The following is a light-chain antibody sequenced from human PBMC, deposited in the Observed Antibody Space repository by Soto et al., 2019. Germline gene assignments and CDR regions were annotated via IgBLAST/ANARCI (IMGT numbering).Light chain of an antibody. CDR1: QSLSSNY. CDR2: GAS. Sequence: EIVLTQSPGTLSLSPGEIATLSCRASQSLSSNYLAWYQQKPGQAPRLLIYGASSRATGIPDRFSGSGSGTDFTLTISRLEPEDFAVFYCHQCDSSPWTFGQGTKVDI. CDR3: HQCDSSPWT. V-gene: IGKV3-20*01. J-gene: IGKJ1*01.